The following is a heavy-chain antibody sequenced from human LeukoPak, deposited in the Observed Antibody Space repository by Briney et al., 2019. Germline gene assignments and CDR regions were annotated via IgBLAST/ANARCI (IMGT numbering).Heavy chain of an antibody. CDR2: IIPIFGTT. D-gene: IGHD1-26*01. Sequence: SVKVSCKTSGGTFSSYAISWVRQAPGQGLEWMGGIIPIFGTTNYAQKFQGRVTITRDMSTSSAYMEVSSLRSDDTAVYYCAADPQLGATSGFGYWGRGTLVTVSS. CDR1: GGTFSSYA. J-gene: IGHJ4*02. CDR3: AADPQLGATSGFGY. V-gene: IGHV1-69*05.